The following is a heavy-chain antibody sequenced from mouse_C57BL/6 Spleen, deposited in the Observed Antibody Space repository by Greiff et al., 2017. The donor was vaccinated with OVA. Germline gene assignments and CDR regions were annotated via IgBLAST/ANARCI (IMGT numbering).Heavy chain of an antibody. Sequence: EVKLEESGGGLVKPGGSLKLSCAASGFTFSSYAMSWVRQTPEKRLEWVATISDGGSYTYYPDNVKGRFTISRDNAKNNLYLQMSHLKSEDTAMYYCARDRSYYGSSYGWYFDVWGTGTTVTVSS. CDR1: GFTFSSYA. J-gene: IGHJ1*03. D-gene: IGHD1-1*01. CDR3: ARDRSYYGSSYGWYFDV. V-gene: IGHV5-4*01. CDR2: ISDGGSYT.